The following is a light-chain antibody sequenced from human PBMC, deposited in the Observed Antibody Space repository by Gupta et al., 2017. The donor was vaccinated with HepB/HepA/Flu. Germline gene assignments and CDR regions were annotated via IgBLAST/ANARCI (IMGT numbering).Light chain of an antibody. J-gene: IGKJ5*01. Sequence: EIVMTQSPATLSVSPGERATFSCRAIQSISANLGWFQTKPGQAPRPLIYDESIRASGVPARCSGSGSGTEFTTTISSLQSEDFAIYYCQQYNSWPITFGQGTRLEIK. CDR1: QSISAN. V-gene: IGKV3-15*01. CDR3: QQYNSWPIT. CDR2: DES.